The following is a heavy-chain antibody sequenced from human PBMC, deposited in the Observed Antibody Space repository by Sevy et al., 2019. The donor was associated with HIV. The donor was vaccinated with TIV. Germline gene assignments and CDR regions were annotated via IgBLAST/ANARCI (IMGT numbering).Heavy chain of an antibody. J-gene: IGHJ4*02. Sequence: GGSLRLSCAASGFTFSSYAMHWVRQAPGKGLEWVAVISYDGSNKYYADSVKGRFTISRDNSKNTLYLQMNSLRAEDTAVYYCGGDATATRDYFDYWGQGTLVTVSS. CDR2: ISYDGSNK. D-gene: IGHD1-1*01. CDR1: GFTFSSYA. CDR3: GGDATATRDYFDY. V-gene: IGHV3-30-3*01.